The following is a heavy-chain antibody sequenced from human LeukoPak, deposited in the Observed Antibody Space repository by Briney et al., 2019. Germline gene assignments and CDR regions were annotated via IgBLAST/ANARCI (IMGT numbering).Heavy chain of an antibody. CDR2: IRSKAYGATT. J-gene: IGHJ4*02. V-gene: IGHV3-49*04. CDR1: GFTFGDYA. CDR3: SIAAAEY. D-gene: IGHD6-13*01. Sequence: GGSLRLSCTTSGFTFGDYAMSWVRQAPGKGLEWVGFIRSKAYGATTEYAASVKGRFTISRDDSKSIAYLQMNSLKTDDTAVYYCSIAAAEYWRQGTLVTVSS.